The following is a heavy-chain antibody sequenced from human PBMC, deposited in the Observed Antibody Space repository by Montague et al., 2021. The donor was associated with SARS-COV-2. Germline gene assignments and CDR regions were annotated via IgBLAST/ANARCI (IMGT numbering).Heavy chain of an antibody. Sequence: SETLSLTCAVYGXSFSDYHWTWIRQSPGEGLEWIGQINYCGSTKYNPSLKSGVTISIDTSKNQFSLKLTSVTAADTAVCYCARGAPGYWGQGTLVTVSS. J-gene: IGHJ4*02. CDR3: ARGAPGY. V-gene: IGHV4-34*01. CDR1: GXSFSDYH. D-gene: IGHD1-1*01. CDR2: INYCGST.